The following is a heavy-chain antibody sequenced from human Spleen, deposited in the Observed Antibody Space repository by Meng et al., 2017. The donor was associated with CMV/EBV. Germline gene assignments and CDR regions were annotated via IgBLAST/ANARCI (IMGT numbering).Heavy chain of an antibody. CDR3: ARESRFSEWLLFSP. D-gene: IGHD3-3*01. Sequence: ASVKVSCKASGYTFNNFGISWVRQAPGQGLEWMRWINPNSGGTKYAQKFQGRVTMTRDTSISTAYMELSRLRSDDTAVYYCARESRFSEWLLFSPWGQGTLVTVSS. CDR1: GYTFNNFG. CDR2: INPNSGGT. J-gene: IGHJ5*02. V-gene: IGHV1-2*02.